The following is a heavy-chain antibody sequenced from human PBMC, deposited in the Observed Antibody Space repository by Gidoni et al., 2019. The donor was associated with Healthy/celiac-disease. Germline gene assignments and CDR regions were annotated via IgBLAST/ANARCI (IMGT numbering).Heavy chain of an antibody. CDR1: GFPLRSYA. CDR2: ISYDGSDK. J-gene: IGHJ3*02. D-gene: IGHD3-3*01. CDR3: ARNEINYDFSQGDAFDI. Sequence: QVQLVESGGGVVQPGRSLRLSCAASGFPLRSYARHWVRQAPGKGLEWVAVISYDGSDKYYADSVKGRFTISRDNSKNTLYLQMNSLRTEDTAVYYCARNEINYDFSQGDAFDIWGQGTMVTVSS. V-gene: IGHV3-30*04.